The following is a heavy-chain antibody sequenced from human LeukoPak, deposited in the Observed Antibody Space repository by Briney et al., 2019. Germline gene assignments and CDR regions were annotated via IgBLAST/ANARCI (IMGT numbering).Heavy chain of an antibody. CDR1: GFTSSSYA. V-gene: IGHV3-23*01. J-gene: IGHJ4*02. D-gene: IGHD3-9*01. Sequence: PGGSLRLSCVASGFTSSSYAMSWVRQAPGKGLEWVSAISGSGGSTYYADSVKGRFTISRDNSKNTLSLQMNSLRAEDTAVYYCAKDPYAILTGYRYYFDYWGQGTLVTVSS. CDR2: ISGSGGST. CDR3: AKDPYAILTGYRYYFDY.